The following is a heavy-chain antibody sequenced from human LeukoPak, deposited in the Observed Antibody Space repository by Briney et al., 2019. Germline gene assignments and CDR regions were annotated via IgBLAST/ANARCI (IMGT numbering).Heavy chain of an antibody. CDR3: ARGPAAIPDAFDI. Sequence: ASVKVSCKASGGTFSSYAISWVRQAPGRGLEWMGGIIPIFGTANNAQKFQGRVTITADESTSTAYMELSSLRSEDTAVYYCARGPAAIPDAFDIWGQGTMVTVSS. V-gene: IGHV1-69*01. D-gene: IGHD2-2*02. J-gene: IGHJ3*02. CDR1: GGTFSSYA. CDR2: IIPIFGTA.